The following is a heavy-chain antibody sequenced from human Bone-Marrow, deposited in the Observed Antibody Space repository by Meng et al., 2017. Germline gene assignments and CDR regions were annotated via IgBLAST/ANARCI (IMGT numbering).Heavy chain of an antibody. Sequence: GESLKISCAASGFTFSNAWMSWVRQAPGKGLEWVGRIKSKTDGGTKDYAAPVKGTFTISRNDSKNTLYLQMNSLKTEDTAVYYCNTRMGPWGQGTLVTVSS. J-gene: IGHJ5*02. CDR1: GFTFSNAW. D-gene: IGHD5-24*01. V-gene: IGHV3-15*01. CDR3: NTRMGP. CDR2: IKSKTDGGTK.